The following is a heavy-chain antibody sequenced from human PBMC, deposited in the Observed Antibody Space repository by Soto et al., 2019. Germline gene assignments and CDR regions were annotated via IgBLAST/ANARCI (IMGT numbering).Heavy chain of an antibody. Sequence: ASVKVSCKASGYTFTTFGITWARQAPGQGLEWMGWISTSTGNTNYAQKLQGRVTLTTDTSTRTAYLELRSLTSDDTAVYYCARSPRVIVAAKGTLDYWGQGTLVTVSS. CDR1: GYTFTTFG. V-gene: IGHV1-18*04. D-gene: IGHD5-12*01. CDR2: ISTSTGNT. J-gene: IGHJ4*02. CDR3: ARSPRVIVAAKGTLDY.